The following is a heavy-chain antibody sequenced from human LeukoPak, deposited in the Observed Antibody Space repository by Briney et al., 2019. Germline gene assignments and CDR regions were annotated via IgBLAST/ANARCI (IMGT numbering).Heavy chain of an antibody. CDR2: IYSGGST. D-gene: IGHD6-6*01. CDR1: GFTVSSNY. CDR3: AASIAARLVDY. V-gene: IGHV3-66*02. J-gene: IGHJ4*02. Sequence: PGGSLRLSCAASGFTVSSNYMSWVRQAPGKGLEWVSVIYSGGSTYYADSVKGRFTISRDNSKNTLYLQMNSLRAEDTAVYYCAASIAARLVDYWGQGTLATVSS.